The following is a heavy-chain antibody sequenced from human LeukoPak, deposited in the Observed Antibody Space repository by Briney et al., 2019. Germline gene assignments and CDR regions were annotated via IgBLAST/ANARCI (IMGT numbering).Heavy chain of an antibody. Sequence: GGSLRLSCAASGFTFSSYAMSWVRQAPGKGLEWVSAISGSGGSTYYADSVKGRFTISRDNAKNTLSLQMNSLRAEDTAVYYCAKGVYSTSWWSVDYWGQGTLVTVSS. CDR1: GFTFSSYA. D-gene: IGHD2-2*01. CDR3: AKGVYSTSWWSVDY. V-gene: IGHV3-23*01. CDR2: ISGSGGST. J-gene: IGHJ4*02.